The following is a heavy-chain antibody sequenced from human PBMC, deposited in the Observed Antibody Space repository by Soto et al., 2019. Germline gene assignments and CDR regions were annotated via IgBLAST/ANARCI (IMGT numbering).Heavy chain of an antibody. CDR3: EKSGLWSGYYYYGMDV. CDR2: ISFLGGST. CDR1: GFTFSSYA. Sequence: WGSLSLSFSSSGFTFSSYAMSWVRQAPGKGLEWVSAISFLGGSTYYADSVKGRFTISRDNSKNTLYLQMNSLRAEDTDVYYCEKSGLWSGYYYYGMDVWGQRTTVTVS. V-gene: IGHV3-23*01. J-gene: IGHJ6*02. D-gene: IGHD3-3*01.